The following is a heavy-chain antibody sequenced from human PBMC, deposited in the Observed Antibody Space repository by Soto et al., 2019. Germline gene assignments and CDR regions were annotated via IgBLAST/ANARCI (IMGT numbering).Heavy chain of an antibody. CDR2: VYYTGST. D-gene: IGHD6-19*01. Sequence: TLSLTCSVSGGSISGSYWSWIRQSPGKGLEWLGYVYYTGSTNYSPSLRSRVSISVDTSKNEFSLRLSSVAAADTAVYFCARSVAVPGAHIDYWGQGTQVTVSS. V-gene: IGHV4-59*01. CDR3: ARSVAVPGAHIDY. CDR1: GGSISGSY. J-gene: IGHJ4*02.